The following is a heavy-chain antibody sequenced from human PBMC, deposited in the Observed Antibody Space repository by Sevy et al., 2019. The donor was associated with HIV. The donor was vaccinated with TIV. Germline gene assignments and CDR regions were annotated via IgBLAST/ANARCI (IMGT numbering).Heavy chain of an antibody. CDR1: GFTFSDSW. D-gene: IGHD5-18*01. Sequence: GGSVRLSCVASGFTFSDSWMTWVRQAPGKGLERIAFINEDGSRLGYVDSVRGRFTISRENTKNSLYLQMNSLRAEDTAVYFCARDRAYSALDYWGQGTLVTVSS. CDR3: ARDRAYSALDY. J-gene: IGHJ4*02. CDR2: INEDGSRL. V-gene: IGHV3-7*01.